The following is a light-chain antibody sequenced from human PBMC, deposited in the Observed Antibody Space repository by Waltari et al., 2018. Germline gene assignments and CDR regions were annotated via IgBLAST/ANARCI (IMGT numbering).Light chain of an antibody. CDR2: DAS. CDR1: QDISNY. J-gene: IGKJ4*01. V-gene: IGKV1-33*01. CDR3: QQYDNLLPT. Sequence: DIQMTQSPSSLSASVGDRVTITCQASQDISNYLNWYQQKPGKAPKLLIYDASNLETGVPSRFSGSGSGTDFTFTISSPQPEDIATYYCQQYDNLLPTFGGGTKVEIK.